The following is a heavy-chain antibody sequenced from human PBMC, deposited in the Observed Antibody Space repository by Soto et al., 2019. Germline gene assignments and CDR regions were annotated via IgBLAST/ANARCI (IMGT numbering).Heavy chain of an antibody. CDR2: IYYSGTI. Sequence: TLSLTCTVSGGCISSYYLSWIRQPPGKGLEWIGYIYYSGTINYNPSLKSRVTISVDTSKNQFSLKLSSVTAADTAVYYCARSRSGWFYFDYWAQGTLVTVSS. CDR1: GGCISSYY. V-gene: IGHV4-59*01. D-gene: IGHD6-19*01. J-gene: IGHJ4*02. CDR3: ARSRSGWFYFDY.